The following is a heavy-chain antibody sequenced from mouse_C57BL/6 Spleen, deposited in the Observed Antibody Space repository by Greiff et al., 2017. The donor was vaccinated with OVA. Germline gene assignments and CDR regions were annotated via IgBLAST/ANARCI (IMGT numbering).Heavy chain of an antibody. Sequence: QVQLKESGAELAKPGASVKLSCKASGYTFTSYWMHWVKQRPGQGLEWIGYINPSSGYTKYNQKFKDKATLTADNSSSTAYRQLSSLTYEDSAGDNCVPITTVVATGAMDCWGKGTSVTVSS. CDR2: INPSSGYT. CDR1: GYTFTSYW. CDR3: VPITTVVATGAMDC. J-gene: IGHJ4*01. D-gene: IGHD1-1*01. V-gene: IGHV1-7*01.